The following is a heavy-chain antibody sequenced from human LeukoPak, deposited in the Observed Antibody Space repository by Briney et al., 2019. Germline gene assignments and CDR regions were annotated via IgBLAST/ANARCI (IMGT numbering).Heavy chain of an antibody. V-gene: IGHV3-74*01. J-gene: IGHJ3*02. CDR3: ARERPHGLDTAMVAAFDI. CDR2: INSDGINT. Sequence: GGSLRLSCAASGFTFSNYWMHWVRQAPGKGLVWVSRINSDGINTSYADSVKGRFTISRDNAKNTLNLQMNSLRAEDTAVYYCARERPHGLDTAMVAAFDIWGQGTMVTVSS. D-gene: IGHD5-18*01. CDR1: GFTFSNYW.